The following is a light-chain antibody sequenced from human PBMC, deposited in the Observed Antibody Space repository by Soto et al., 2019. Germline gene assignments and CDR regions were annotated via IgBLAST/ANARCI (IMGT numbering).Light chain of an antibody. J-gene: IGKJ5*01. V-gene: IGKV3-11*01. CDR3: QQRHMWPIT. Sequence: EVVLPQSPVTLSLSPGERATLSCRATQSFRGLLAWYQQKPGQAPRLLIYDAYNRATGIPPRFIGSGSGTDFTLTISSLEPEYSAVCYCQQRHMWPITFGQGTRLEIK. CDR1: QSFRGL. CDR2: DAY.